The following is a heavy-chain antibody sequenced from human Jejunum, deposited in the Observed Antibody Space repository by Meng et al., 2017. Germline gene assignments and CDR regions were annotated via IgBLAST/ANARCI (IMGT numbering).Heavy chain of an antibody. D-gene: IGHD3-10*01. CDR2: IWHNGAYR. V-gene: IGHV3-33*01. CDR3: ETEPYVNPGSGAFDF. Sequence: SLKISCVTSGIVFSDYCMHWVRQAPGKGLEWVASIWHNGAYRFHEESVTGRFTISIDNSKDTLYLQMSSLRADDTAVYYCETEPYVNPGSGAFDFWGQGTVVTVSS. CDR1: GIVFSDYC. J-gene: IGHJ3*01.